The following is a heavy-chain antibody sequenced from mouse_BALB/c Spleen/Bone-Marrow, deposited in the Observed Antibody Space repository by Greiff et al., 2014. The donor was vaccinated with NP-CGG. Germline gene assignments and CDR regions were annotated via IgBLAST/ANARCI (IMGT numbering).Heavy chain of an antibody. CDR1: GFTFSDYY. V-gene: IGHV5-4*02. CDR3: ARSGERYGAMDY. D-gene: IGHD2-10*02. CDR2: ISDGGGYT. Sequence: EVQLVESGGGLVKPGGSLKLSCAASGFTFSDYYMYWVRQTPEKRLEWVATISDGGGYTYYPDSVRGRFTISRDNAKNNLYLQMSSLKSGDTAMYYCARSGERYGAMDYWGQGTSVTVFS. J-gene: IGHJ4*01.